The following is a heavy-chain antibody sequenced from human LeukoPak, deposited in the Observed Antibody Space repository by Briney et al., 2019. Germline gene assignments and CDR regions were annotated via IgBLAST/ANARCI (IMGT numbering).Heavy chain of an antibody. J-gene: IGHJ4*02. CDR1: GFTFRSYW. D-gene: IGHD1-26*01. CDR2: INIHGSSG. CDR3: TREVSGSLYFDY. V-gene: IGHV3-74*01. Sequence: PGGSLRLSCAASGFTFRSYWMHWVRQAPGKGLVWVSRINIHGSSGSYADSVEGRFTISRDNAKNTVYLQMNSLRAEDTAVYYCTREVSGSLYFDYWGQGTLVTVSS.